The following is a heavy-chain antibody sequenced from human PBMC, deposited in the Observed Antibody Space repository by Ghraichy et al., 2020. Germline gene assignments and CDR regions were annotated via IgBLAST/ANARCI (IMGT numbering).Heavy chain of an antibody. CDR3: ARSLKGGIAAAGKRSVYYYGMDV. CDR1: GGSFSGYY. CDR2: INHSGST. D-gene: IGHD6-13*01. V-gene: IGHV4-34*01. J-gene: IGHJ6*02. Sequence: SETLSLTCAVYGGSFSGYYWSWIRQPPGKGLEWIGEINHSGSTNYNPSLKSRVTISVDTSKNQFSLKLSSVTAADTAEYYCARSLKGGIAAAGKRSVYYYGMDVWGQGTTVTVSS.